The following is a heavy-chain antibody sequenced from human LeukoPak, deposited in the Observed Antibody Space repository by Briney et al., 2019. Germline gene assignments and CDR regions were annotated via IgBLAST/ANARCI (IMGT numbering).Heavy chain of an antibody. J-gene: IGHJ5*02. Sequence: GGSLRLSCAASGFTFSNYFMQWVRQAPGKGLVWVSRISGDGTTTIYADSVKGRFTLFRDNAKNTLYLQMNSLRDDDTAVYYCSRRVDSTRWFEPWGQGTLVTVSS. CDR2: ISGDGTTT. CDR1: GFTFSNYF. V-gene: IGHV3-74*01. D-gene: IGHD2-15*01. CDR3: SRRVDSTRWFEP.